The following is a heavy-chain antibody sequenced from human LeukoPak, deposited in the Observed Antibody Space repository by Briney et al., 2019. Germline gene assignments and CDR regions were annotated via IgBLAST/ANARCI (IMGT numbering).Heavy chain of an antibody. Sequence: AASVKVSCKASGGTFSSYAISWVRQAPGQGLEWMGRIIPILGIANYAQKFQGRVTITADKSTSTAYMELSSLRSEDTAVYYCASASAPPHYDILTGYYYYYGMDVWGQGTTVTVSS. CDR1: GGTFSSYA. CDR2: IIPILGIA. D-gene: IGHD3-9*01. V-gene: IGHV1-69*04. CDR3: ASASAPPHYDILTGYYYYYGMDV. J-gene: IGHJ6*02.